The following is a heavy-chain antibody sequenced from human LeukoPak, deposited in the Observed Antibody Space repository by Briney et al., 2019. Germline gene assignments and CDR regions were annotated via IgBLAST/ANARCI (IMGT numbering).Heavy chain of an antibody. CDR2: INPNSGGT. CDR1: GYTFTGYY. J-gene: IGHJ6*02. V-gene: IGHV1-2*02. CDR3: ARASFLEWLFYYYYYYGMDV. Sequence: ASVKVSCKASGYTFTGYYMHWVRQAPGQGLEWMGWINPNSGGTNYAQKFQGRVTMTRDTSISTAHMELSRLRSDDTAVYYCARASFLEWLFYYYYYYGMDVWGQGTTVTVSS. D-gene: IGHD3-3*01.